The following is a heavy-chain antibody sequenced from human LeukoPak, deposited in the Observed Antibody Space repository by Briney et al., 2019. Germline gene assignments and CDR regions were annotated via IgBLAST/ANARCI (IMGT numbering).Heavy chain of an antibody. CDR2: ISSSSYI. V-gene: IGHV3-21*01. Sequence: GGSLRLSCAASGFTFSSYSMNWVRQAPGKGLEWVSSISSSSYIYYADSVKGRFTISRDNAKNSLYLQMNSLRAEDTAVYYCARLRPSYYYYYMDVWGKGTTVTVSS. CDR3: ARLRPSYYYYYMDV. D-gene: IGHD4-17*01. J-gene: IGHJ6*03. CDR1: GFTFSSYS.